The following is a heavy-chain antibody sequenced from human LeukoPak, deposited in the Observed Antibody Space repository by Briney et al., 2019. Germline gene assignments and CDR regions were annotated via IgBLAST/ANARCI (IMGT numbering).Heavy chain of an antibody. Sequence: GESLRISCKGSGYSFTTYWITWVRQIPGKGLEGMGRFDPSDSYTNYSTSFQGHVPFPAEKSISTAYRKWSSLKASATAMNSWPRGGDIVATLPEFDYSGEGTLVTVSS. CDR1: GYSFTTYW. CDR2: FDPSDSYT. CDR3: PRGGDIVATLPEFDY. J-gene: IGHJ4*02. V-gene: IGHV5-10-1*01. D-gene: IGHD5-12*01.